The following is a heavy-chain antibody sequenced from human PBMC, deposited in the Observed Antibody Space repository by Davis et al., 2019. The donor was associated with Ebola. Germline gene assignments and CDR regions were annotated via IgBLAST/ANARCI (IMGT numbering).Heavy chain of an antibody. CDR1: GFTFHGHG. CDR2: LNWNGAIT. Sequence: GESLKISCAASGFTFHGHGMNWVRQAPGKGLEWVSGLNWNGAITGYADSVKGRFTISRDNSKNTLYLQMNSLRAEETAVYYCAKGIVLMVYASWYYGMDVWGKGTTVTVSS. V-gene: IGHV3-20*04. J-gene: IGHJ6*04. D-gene: IGHD2-8*01. CDR3: AKGIVLMVYASWYYGMDV.